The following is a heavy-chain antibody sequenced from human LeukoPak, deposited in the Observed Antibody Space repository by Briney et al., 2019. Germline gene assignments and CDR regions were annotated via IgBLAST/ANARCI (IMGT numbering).Heavy chain of an antibody. CDR2: IKQDGGEK. V-gene: IGHV3-7*01. J-gene: IGHJ5*02. D-gene: IGHD3-16*02. CDR1: GFTFNSYW. CDR3: ARNVRLGSGELSFAPFKNWFDP. Sequence: GGSLRLSCAASGFTFNSYWMNWVRQAPGKGLEWVANIKQDGGEKYYVDSVKGRFTISRDNAKNSLYLQMNSLRGEDTAVYYCARNVRLGSGELSFAPFKNWFDPWGQGTLVTVSS.